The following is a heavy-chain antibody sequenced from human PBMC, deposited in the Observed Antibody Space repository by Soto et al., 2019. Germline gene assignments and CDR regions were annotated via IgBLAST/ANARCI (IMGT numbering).Heavy chain of an antibody. CDR2: INPSDGST. V-gene: IGHV1-46*01. Sequence: QVQLVQSGAEVKKPGASVKVSCKASGYTLTSNHMHWVRQAPGQGIEWMGIINPSDGSTIYAQKFQGRVFMTRDMSTTTLYMELSSLRSEDTAVYYCARAKQIGQYYFDSWGQGTLVTVSS. CDR1: GYTLTSNH. D-gene: IGHD6-6*01. CDR3: ARAKQIGQYYFDS. J-gene: IGHJ4*02.